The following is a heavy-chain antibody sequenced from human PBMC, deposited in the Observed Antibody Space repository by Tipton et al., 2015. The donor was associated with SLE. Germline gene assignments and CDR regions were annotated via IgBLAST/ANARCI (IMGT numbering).Heavy chain of an antibody. CDR1: GGSISSYY. Sequence: TLSLTCTVSGGSISSYYWSWIRQPAGKGLEWIGRIYTSGSTNYNPSLKSRVTISVDTSKNQFSLKLTSVTAADTAVYYCARPPGTYPTGDYWGQGTLVTVSS. V-gene: IGHV4-4*07. CDR2: IYTSGST. J-gene: IGHJ4*02. CDR3: ARPPGTYPTGDY. D-gene: IGHD3-10*01.